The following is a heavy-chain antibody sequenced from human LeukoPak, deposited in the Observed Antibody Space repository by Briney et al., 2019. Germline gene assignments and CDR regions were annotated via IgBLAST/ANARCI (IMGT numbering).Heavy chain of an antibody. CDR3: ARVTGSIDY. CDR2: ININSGNT. CDR1: GYTFTNYD. Sequence: ASVKVSCKASGYTFTNYDINWVRQATGQGLEWMGWININSGNTGYAQKFQGRVTMTRDTSISTAYMEVSSLRYGDTAVYYCARVTGSIDYWGQGTLVTVSS. V-gene: IGHV1-8*01. D-gene: IGHD1-26*01. J-gene: IGHJ4*02.